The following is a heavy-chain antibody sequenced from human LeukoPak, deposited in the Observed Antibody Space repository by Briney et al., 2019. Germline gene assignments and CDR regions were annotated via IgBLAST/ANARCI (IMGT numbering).Heavy chain of an antibody. V-gene: IGHV3-30*03. CDR1: GFTFSSYG. D-gene: IGHD3-3*01. CDR2: ISYHGNNK. CDR3: AIPKENYHDGVSVTDY. Sequence: GRSLRLSCAASGFTFSSYGMHWVRQAPGKGLEWVALISYHGNNKYYADSVKGRLTISRDNSKSTLYLQMSSLRAEDTAVYYCAIPKENYHDGVSVTDYCGQGTLVTVSP. J-gene: IGHJ4*02.